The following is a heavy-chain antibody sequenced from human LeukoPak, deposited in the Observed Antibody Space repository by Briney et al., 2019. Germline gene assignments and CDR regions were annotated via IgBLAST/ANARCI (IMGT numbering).Heavy chain of an antibody. D-gene: IGHD4-17*01. J-gene: IGHJ3*01. V-gene: IGHV3-23*01. CDR1: GFTFSSYA. Sequence: PGGSLRLSCAASGFTFSSYAMSWVRQAPGKGLEWVSGLTGSGGNTYYADSVKGRFTIARHDSKNTVNLQMNSLRAEDTAVYFCARGTVFRAFDLWGQGTMVTVSS. CDR2: LTGSGGNT. CDR3: ARGTVFRAFDL.